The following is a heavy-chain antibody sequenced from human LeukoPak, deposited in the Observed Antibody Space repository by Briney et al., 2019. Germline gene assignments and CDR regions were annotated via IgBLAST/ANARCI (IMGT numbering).Heavy chain of an antibody. J-gene: IGHJ6*03. CDR1: GFTFSSYG. CDR3: AKDLWPGDYVWYYYRDV. V-gene: IGHV3-33*06. CDR2: IWYDGSNK. Sequence: PGRSLRLSCAASGFTFSSYGMHWVRRAPGKGLEWVAVIWYDGSNKYYADSVKGRFTISRDNSKNTLYLQMNSLRAEDTAVYYCAKDLWPGDYVWYYYRDVWGKGTTVTVSS. D-gene: IGHD4-17*01.